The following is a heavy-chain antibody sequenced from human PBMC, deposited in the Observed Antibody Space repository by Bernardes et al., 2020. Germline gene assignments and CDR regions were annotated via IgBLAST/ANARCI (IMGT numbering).Heavy chain of an antibody. J-gene: IGHJ4*02. V-gene: IGHV4-59*08. CDR3: ARQTSGDFGWHY. CDR2: MYYTGST. Sequence: SETLSLTCTVSGGSISSYYWSWIRQPPGKGLEWIGYMYYTGSTKYNPSLKSRVTISIDTSKNQFSLKLSSVTAADTAVYYCARQTSGDFGWHYWGQGTLVTVSS. D-gene: IGHD4-17*01. CDR1: GGSISSYY.